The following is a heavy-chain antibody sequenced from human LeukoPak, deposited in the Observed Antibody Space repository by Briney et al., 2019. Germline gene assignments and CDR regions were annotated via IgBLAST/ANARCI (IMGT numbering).Heavy chain of an antibody. D-gene: IGHD3-22*01. J-gene: IGHJ5*02. CDR1: GGSISSGGYY. V-gene: IGHV4-30-2*01. Sequence: PSETLSLTCTVSGGSISSGGYYWSWIRQPPGKGLEWIGYIYHSGSTYYNPSLKSRVTISVDRSKNQFSLKLSSVTAADTAVYYCARVLSVYYYDSSGLLFDPWGQGTLVTVSS. CDR2: IYHSGST. CDR3: ARVLSVYYYDSSGLLFDP.